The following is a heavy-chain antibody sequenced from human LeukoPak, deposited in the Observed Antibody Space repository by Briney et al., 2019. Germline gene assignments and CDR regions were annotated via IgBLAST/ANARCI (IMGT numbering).Heavy chain of an antibody. V-gene: IGHV4-38-2*02. CDR1: GYSISSAYY. Sequence: PSETLSLTCTVSGYSISSAYYWGWIRQPPGKGLECIGSIFHSGSTYYNPSLKSRVTISVDTSKNQFSLKLSSVTAADTAVYYCARVLGNGYSGYDLAGAFDIWGQGTMVTVSS. CDR3: ARVLGNGYSGYDLAGAFDI. J-gene: IGHJ3*02. CDR2: IFHSGST. D-gene: IGHD5-12*01.